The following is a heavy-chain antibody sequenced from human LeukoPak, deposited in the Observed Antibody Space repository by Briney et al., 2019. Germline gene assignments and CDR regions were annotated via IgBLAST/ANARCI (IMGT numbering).Heavy chain of an antibody. D-gene: IGHD4-17*01. Sequence: SVKVSCKASGGTFSSYAISWVRQAPGQGLEWMGRIIPILGIANYAQKFQGRVTITADKSTSTAYTELSSLRSEDTAVYYCARDPSPTVTTKLDYWGQGTLVTVSS. J-gene: IGHJ4*02. CDR3: ARDPSPTVTTKLDY. V-gene: IGHV1-69*04. CDR1: GGTFSSYA. CDR2: IIPILGIA.